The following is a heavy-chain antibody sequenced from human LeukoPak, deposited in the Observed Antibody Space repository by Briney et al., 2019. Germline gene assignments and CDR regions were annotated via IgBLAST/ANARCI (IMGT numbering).Heavy chain of an antibody. CDR3: ARGYCSGGSCYVVYYYYYYYGMDV. V-gene: IGHV1-2*02. D-gene: IGHD2-15*01. CDR2: INPNSGGT. Sequence: ASVKVSCKASGYTFTGYYMHWVRQAPGQGLEWMGWINPNSGGTNYAQKFQGRVTMTRDTSISTAYMELSRLRSDDTAVYYCARGYCSGGSCYVVYYYYYYYGMDVWGQGTTVTVSS. J-gene: IGHJ6*02. CDR1: GYTFTGYY.